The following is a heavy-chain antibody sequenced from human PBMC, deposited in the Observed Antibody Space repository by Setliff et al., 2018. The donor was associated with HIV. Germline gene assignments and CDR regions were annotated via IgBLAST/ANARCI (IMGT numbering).Heavy chain of an antibody. CDR1: GGSFSEYY. V-gene: IGHV4-34*01. J-gene: IGHJ6*03. D-gene: IGHD5-12*01. Sequence: PSETLSLTCAVYGGSFSEYYWSWIRQSPGKGLEWIGEINHSGSTHYNPPLKSRATIPVDTSKNQFSLRLNSVTAADTAVYYCARGATLLPGYSDRWEYFYMDVWGKGTTVTVSS. CDR2: INHSGST. CDR3: ARGATLLPGYSDRWEYFYMDV.